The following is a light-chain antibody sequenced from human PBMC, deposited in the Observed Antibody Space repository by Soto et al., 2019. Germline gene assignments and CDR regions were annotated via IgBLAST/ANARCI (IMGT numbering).Light chain of an antibody. Sequence: QSVLTQPPSVSGSPGQSVTISCTGTSSDVGSYNRVSWYQQPPGTAPKLMIFEVSNRPSGVPDRFSASKSGNTASLTISGLQAEDEADYYCSSYTSSSTLVFGGGTKLT. J-gene: IGLJ2*01. CDR1: SSDVGSYNR. V-gene: IGLV2-18*02. CDR2: EVS. CDR3: SSYTSSSTLV.